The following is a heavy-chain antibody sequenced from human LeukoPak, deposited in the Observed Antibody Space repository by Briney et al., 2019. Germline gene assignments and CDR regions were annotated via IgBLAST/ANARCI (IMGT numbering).Heavy chain of an antibody. CDR2: ITSSSTYI. CDR1: GFSFSSYT. V-gene: IGHV3-21*01. J-gene: IGHJ4*02. CDR3: ARDLDYYDGSGYSSSALDY. D-gene: IGHD3-22*01. Sequence: GGSLRLSCAASGFSFSSYTMNWVRQAPGRGLEWVSSITSSSTYIYYADSVRGRFTVSRDNAKNALYLQMNSLRAEDTAVYFCARDLDYYDGSGYSSSALDYWGQGTLLTVSP.